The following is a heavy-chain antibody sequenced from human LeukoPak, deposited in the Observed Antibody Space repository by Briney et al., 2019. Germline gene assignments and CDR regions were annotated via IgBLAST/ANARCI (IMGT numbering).Heavy chain of an antibody. CDR3: ARVSSDSSSWYYDYFDY. D-gene: IGHD6-13*01. V-gene: IGHV3-7*01. CDR1: GFTFSSYA. CDR2: IKQDGSEK. Sequence: PGGSLRLSCAASGFTFSSYAMSWVRQAPGKGLEWVANIKQDGSEKYYVDSVKGRFTISRDNAKNSLYLQMNSLRAEDTAVYYCARVSSDSSSWYYDYFDYWGQGTLVTVSS. J-gene: IGHJ4*02.